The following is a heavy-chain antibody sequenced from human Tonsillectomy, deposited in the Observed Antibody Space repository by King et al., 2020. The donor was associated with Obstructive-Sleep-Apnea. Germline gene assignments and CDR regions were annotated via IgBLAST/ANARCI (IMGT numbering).Heavy chain of an antibody. J-gene: IGHJ4*02. CDR1: EFTFSNAW. D-gene: IGHD6-13*01. CDR2: ISTKTDGAST. V-gene: IGHV3-15*01. CDR3: TRGSAAAYFDY. Sequence: VQLVESGGGLVKAEGSLRLSCAASEFTFSNAWMSWVRQVPGKGLEWVGRISTKTDGASTDYAAPVKGRFIISRDDSKNTLYLQMNILKIEDTAVYYCTRGSAAAYFDYWGQGTLVTVSS.